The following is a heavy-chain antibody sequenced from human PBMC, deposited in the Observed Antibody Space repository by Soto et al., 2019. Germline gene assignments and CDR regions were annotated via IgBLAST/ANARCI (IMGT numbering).Heavy chain of an antibody. V-gene: IGHV5-10-1*01. CDR1: GYSFTSYW. J-gene: IGHJ4*02. CDR3: ARGSYDSSGYPKNPNDY. Sequence: PGESLKISCKGSGYSFTSYWISWVRQMPGKGLEWMGRIDPSDSYTNYSPSFQGHVTISADKSISTAYLQWSSLKASDTAMYYCARGSYDSSGYPKNPNDYWGRGTLVTVSS. D-gene: IGHD3-22*01. CDR2: IDPSDSYT.